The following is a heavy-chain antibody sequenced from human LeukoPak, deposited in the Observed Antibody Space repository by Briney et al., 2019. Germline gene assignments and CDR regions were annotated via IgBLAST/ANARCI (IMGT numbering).Heavy chain of an antibody. CDR2: IIPIFGTA. CDR3: ATCARNFYCYRFDY. CDR1: GDTFSSYA. Sequence: GASVKVSCKASGDTFSSYAISWVRQAPGQGLEWMGGIIPIFGTANYAQKFQGRVTITADESTSTAYMELSSLRSEDTAVYYCATCARNFYCYRFDYWGQGTLVTVSS. V-gene: IGHV1-69*13. D-gene: IGHD2-2*02. J-gene: IGHJ4*02.